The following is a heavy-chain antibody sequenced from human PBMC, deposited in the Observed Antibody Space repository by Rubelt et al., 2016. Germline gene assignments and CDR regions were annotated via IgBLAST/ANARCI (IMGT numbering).Heavy chain of an antibody. CDR3: ARDSPRFRWYNCNFPRDC. J-gene: IGHJ4*01. CDR2: MNTNSGNT. Sequence: QVQLVQSGAEVTKPGASAKVSCKASGYTFTSYDINWVRQATGQGLEWMGWMNTNSGNTGYAQKFPGRVTMTTDTSTRTGSYRQRSLRSDARAVYYCARDSPRFRWYNCNFPRDCGGHRSLVTVSS. V-gene: IGHV1-8*01. CDR1: GYTFTSYD. D-gene: IGHD1-7*01.